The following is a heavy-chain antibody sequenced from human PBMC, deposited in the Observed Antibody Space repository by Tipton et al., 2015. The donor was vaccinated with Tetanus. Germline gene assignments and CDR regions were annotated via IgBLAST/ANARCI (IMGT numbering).Heavy chain of an antibody. Sequence: SLRLSCAASEFTFSSYSMNWVRPAPGKGLEWVSAISGSGGSTYYADSVKGRFTISRDNSKNTLYLQMNSLRAEDPAVYYCAKAHHEANYYYYGMDVCGQGTTVTVSS. V-gene: IGHV3-23*01. CDR3: AKAHHEANYYYYGMDV. CDR2: ISGSGGST. J-gene: IGHJ6*02. CDR1: EFTFSSYS.